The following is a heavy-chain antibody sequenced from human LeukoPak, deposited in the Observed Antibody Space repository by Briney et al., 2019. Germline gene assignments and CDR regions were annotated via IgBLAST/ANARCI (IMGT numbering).Heavy chain of an antibody. CDR1: GFTVSSNY. CDR3: ARDHSGSYYVGGIDY. J-gene: IGHJ4*02. Sequence: GGSLRLSCAASGFTVSSNYMSWVRQAPGKGLGWVSVIYSGGSTYYADSVKGRFTISRDNSKNTLYLQMNSLRAEDTAAYYCARDHSGSYYVGGIDYWGQGTLVTVSS. D-gene: IGHD1-26*01. CDR2: IYSGGST. V-gene: IGHV3-53*01.